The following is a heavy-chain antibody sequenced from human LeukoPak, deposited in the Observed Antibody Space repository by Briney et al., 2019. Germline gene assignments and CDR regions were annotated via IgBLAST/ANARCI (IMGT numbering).Heavy chain of an antibody. V-gene: IGHV4-34*01. CDR2: INHSGST. CDR1: GGSFSVYY. CDR3: ARGGGIVVVPAAITNWFDP. D-gene: IGHD2-2*01. Sequence: SETLSLTCAVYGGSFSVYYWSWIRQPPGKGLEWIGEINHSGSTNYNPSLKSRVTISVDTSKNQFSLKLSSVTAADTAVYYCARGGGIVVVPAAITNWFDPWGQGTLVTVSS. J-gene: IGHJ5*02.